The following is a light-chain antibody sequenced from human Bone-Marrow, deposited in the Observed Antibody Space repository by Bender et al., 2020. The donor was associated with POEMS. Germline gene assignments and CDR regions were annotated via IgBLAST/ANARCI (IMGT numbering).Light chain of an antibody. V-gene: IGLV3-25*03. CDR3: QSADNSGTYV. Sequence: ARITCSGDALTRQYAYWYQQKSGQAPVLVMFKDVERPSGIPERFSGSSSGATVTLSISGVQPEDEADYYCQSADNSGTYVFGPGTKVTVL. CDR2: KDV. J-gene: IGLJ1*01. CDR1: ALTRQY.